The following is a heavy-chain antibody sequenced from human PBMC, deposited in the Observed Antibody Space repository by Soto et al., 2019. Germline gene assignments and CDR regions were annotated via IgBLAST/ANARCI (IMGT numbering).Heavy chain of an antibody. Sequence: ASVKVSCKASGYTFTSYGISWARQAPGQGLEWMGWISAYNGNTKYAQKIQGRVTMTTDTSTSTAYMELRSLRSEDTAVYYCARMFSGDYTFFFAYWGQGTLVTVSS. D-gene: IGHD4-17*01. CDR3: ARMFSGDYTFFFAY. J-gene: IGHJ4*02. CDR1: GYTFTSYG. V-gene: IGHV1-18*01. CDR2: ISAYNGNT.